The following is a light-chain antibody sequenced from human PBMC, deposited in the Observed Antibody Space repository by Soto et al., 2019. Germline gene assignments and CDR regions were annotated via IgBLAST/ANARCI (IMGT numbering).Light chain of an antibody. CDR1: QSVSSSS. Sequence: EMVLTQSPGTLSLSPGERATLSCWASQSVSSSSLAWYQRKPGQAPRLLIYGASSRAAGIPDRFSGSGSGTDFTLTISRLEPEDFAVYYCQQYGTSLTWTFGQGTKV. V-gene: IGKV3-20*01. J-gene: IGKJ1*01. CDR2: GAS. CDR3: QQYGTSLTWT.